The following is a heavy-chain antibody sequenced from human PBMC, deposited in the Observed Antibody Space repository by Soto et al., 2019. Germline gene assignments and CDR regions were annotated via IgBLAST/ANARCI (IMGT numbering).Heavy chain of an antibody. J-gene: IGHJ4*02. CDR1: GGSISSYY. Sequence: SETLSLTCTVSGGSISSYYWSWIRQPPGKGLEWIGYIYYSGSTNYNPSLKSRVTISVDTSKNQFSLKLSSVTAADTAVYYCARQGSGWYYFDYWGQGTLVTVSS. D-gene: IGHD6-19*01. V-gene: IGHV4-59*08. CDR3: ARQGSGWYYFDY. CDR2: IYYSGST.